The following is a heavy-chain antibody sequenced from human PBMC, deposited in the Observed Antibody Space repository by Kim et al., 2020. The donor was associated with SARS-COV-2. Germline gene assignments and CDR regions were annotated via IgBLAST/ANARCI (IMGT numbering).Heavy chain of an antibody. V-gene: IGHV4-38-2*02. CDR2: IYHSGST. CDR3: ARVGDIVATTLWGFDY. Sequence: SETLSLTCTVSGYSISSGYYWGWIRQPPGKGLEWIGSIYHSGSTYYNPSLKSRVTISVDTSKNQFSLKLSSVTAADTAVYYCARVGDIVATTLWGFDYWGQGTLVTVSS. D-gene: IGHD5-12*01. CDR1: GYSISSGYY. J-gene: IGHJ4*02.